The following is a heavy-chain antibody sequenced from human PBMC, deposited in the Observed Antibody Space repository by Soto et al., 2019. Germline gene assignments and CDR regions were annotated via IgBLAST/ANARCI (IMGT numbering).Heavy chain of an antibody. Sequence: EVQLVESGGGLVKPGGSLRLSCAASGFTFSSYSMNWVRQAPGKGLEWVSFIGSSSSYIYYADSVKGRFTISRDNAKNSLYLQMNSLRAGDTAVYYCARVGRLQYAAYWGQGTLVTVSS. V-gene: IGHV3-21*01. D-gene: IGHD3-9*01. CDR2: IGSSSSYI. CDR3: ARVGRLQYAAY. J-gene: IGHJ4*02. CDR1: GFTFSSYS.